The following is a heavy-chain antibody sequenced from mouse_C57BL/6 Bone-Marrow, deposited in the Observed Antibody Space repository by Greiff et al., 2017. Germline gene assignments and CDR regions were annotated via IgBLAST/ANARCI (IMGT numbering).Heavy chain of an antibody. CDR1: GYAFTNYL. J-gene: IGHJ1*03. CDR2: INPGSGGT. V-gene: IGHV1-54*01. CDR3: ATSRWLRGYFDV. Sequence: QVQLQQSGAELVRPGTSVKVSCKASGYAFTNYLIEWVKQRPGQGLEWIGVINPGSGGTNYNEKFKGKATLTADKSSSTAYMQLSSLTSEDSAVYFCATSRWLRGYFDVWGTGTTVTVSS. D-gene: IGHD2-2*01.